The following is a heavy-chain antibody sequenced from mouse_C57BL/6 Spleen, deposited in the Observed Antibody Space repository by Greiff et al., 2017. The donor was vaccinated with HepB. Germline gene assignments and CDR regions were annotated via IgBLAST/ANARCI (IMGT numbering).Heavy chain of an antibody. J-gene: IGHJ1*03. CDR3: ARVYSNSYWYFDV. CDR1: GYTFTSYW. D-gene: IGHD2-5*01. V-gene: IGHV1-69*01. CDR2: IDPSDSYT. Sequence: QVQLQQSGAELVMPGASVKLSCKASGYTFTSYWMHWVKQRPGQGLEWIGEIDPSDSYTNYNQKFKGKSTLTVDKSSSTAYMQLSSLTSEDSAVYYCARVYSNSYWYFDVWGTGTTVTVSS.